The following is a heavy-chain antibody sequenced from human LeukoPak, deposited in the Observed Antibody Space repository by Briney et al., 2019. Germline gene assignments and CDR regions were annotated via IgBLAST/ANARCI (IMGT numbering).Heavy chain of an antibody. CDR2: INHSGSD. D-gene: IGHD2-2*01. Sequence: SETLSLTCAVYGGSFNGYYWSWIRHPPGKGLEWIGEINHSGSDNYNPSVKSRVTISVDTAKDQFSLKLSSVTAADTAVYYCATGRYCSSTSCPASGGDYWGQGTLVTVSS. CDR1: GGSFNGYY. CDR3: ATGRYCSSTSCPASGGDY. J-gene: IGHJ4*02. V-gene: IGHV4-34*01.